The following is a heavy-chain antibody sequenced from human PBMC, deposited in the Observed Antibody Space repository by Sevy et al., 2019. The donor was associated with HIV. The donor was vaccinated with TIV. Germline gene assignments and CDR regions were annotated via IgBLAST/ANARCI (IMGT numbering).Heavy chain of an antibody. V-gene: IGHV3-49*03. CDR1: GFTFVDYA. CDR3: TGDAAGPRGMEV. Sequence: GGSLRLSCTASGFTFVDYAMSWFRQAPGKGLEWVGFIRRKDYGGTTDYAASVTVRFTISRDESKSIACLLMNSLKAEDTAVYYCTGDAAGPRGMEVWGQGTTVTVSS. J-gene: IGHJ6*02. CDR2: IRRKDYGGTT. D-gene: IGHD2-15*01.